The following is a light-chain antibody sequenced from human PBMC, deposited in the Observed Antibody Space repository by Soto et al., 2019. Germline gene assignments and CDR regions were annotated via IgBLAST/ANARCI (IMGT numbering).Light chain of an antibody. V-gene: IGKV3-15*01. CDR1: QSVSSN. CDR2: GAS. Sequence: EIVMTQSPATLSVSPGERATLSCRASQSVSSNLAWYQQQPGQAPRLLIYGASTRATGVPGRFSGSGSGPVFALTISSLQSEDFAVYYCQQYNNWPPLTFGGGTKVEIK. CDR3: QQYNNWPPLT. J-gene: IGKJ4*01.